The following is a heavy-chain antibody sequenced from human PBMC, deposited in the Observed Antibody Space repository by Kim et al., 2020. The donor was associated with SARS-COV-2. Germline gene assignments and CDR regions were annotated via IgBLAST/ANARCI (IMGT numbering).Heavy chain of an antibody. V-gene: IGHV4-59*01. D-gene: IGHD3-10*01. CDR3: ARDPGTITMVRGVMGYYYYGMDL. J-gene: IGHJ6*02. CDR2: IYYSGST. CDR1: GGSISSYY. Sequence: SETLSLTCTVSGGSISSYYWSWIRQPPGKGLEWIGYIYYSGSTNYNPSLKSRVTISVDTSKNQFSLKLSSVTAADTAVYYCARDPGTITMVRGVMGYYYYGMDLWGQGTTVTVSS.